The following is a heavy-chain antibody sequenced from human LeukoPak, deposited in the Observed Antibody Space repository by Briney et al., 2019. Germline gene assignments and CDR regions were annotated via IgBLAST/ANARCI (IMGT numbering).Heavy chain of an antibody. CDR1: GCTFTSYY. CDR2: INPSGGST. D-gene: IGHD7-27*01. V-gene: IGHV1-46*01. CDR3: ASSARNIWGFDY. J-gene: IGHJ4*02. Sequence: ASVKVSCKAPGCTFTSYYMHWVRQAPGQGLEWMGIINPSGGSTSYAQKFQGRVTMTRDTSTSTVYMELSSLRSEDTAVYYCASSARNIWGFDYWGQGILVTVSS.